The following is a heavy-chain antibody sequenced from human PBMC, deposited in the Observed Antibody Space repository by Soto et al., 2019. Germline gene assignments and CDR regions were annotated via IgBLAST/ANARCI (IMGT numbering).Heavy chain of an antibody. CDR1: GGFISSSTYY. CDR2: IYYSGST. CDR3: ATDYGDYYFDS. D-gene: IGHD4-17*01. V-gene: IGHV4-39*02. J-gene: IGHJ4*02. Sequence: SETLSLTCTVSGGFISSSTYYWGWIRQPPGRGLEWIGNIYYSGSTYYNPSLKSRVTISVDTSKNHFSLSLTSVTAADTAVYYCATDYGDYYFDSWGQGTLVTSPQ.